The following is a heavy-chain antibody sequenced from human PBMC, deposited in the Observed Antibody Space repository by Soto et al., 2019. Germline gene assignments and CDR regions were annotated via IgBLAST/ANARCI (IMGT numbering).Heavy chain of an antibody. J-gene: IGHJ4*02. Sequence: ALSLRLSCAASGGTFSTQAMRWVRQAPGKGLEWVAVISYDGSKIYYADSVKGRFTISRDNSKNTLFLQMNSLRAEDTAMYYCARDLRKFYYFDSWGQGALVTVSS. V-gene: IGHV3-30-3*01. CDR1: GGTFSTQA. CDR3: ARDLRKFYYFDS. CDR2: ISYDGSKI. D-gene: IGHD4-17*01.